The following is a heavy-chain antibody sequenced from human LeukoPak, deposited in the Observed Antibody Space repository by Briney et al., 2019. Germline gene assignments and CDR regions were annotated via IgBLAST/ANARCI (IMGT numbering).Heavy chain of an antibody. J-gene: IGHJ4*02. D-gene: IGHD1-14*01. CDR1: GFTFADYP. CDR2: INGSGDRT. CDR3: AKPARTDYADY. Sequence: GGSLRLSCTASGFTFADYPMSWFRQAPGKGLEWVSSINGSGDRTYYADSVKGRFTISRDNSKNTLYLQMNSLRAEDTAVYYCAKPARTDYADYWGQGTLVTVSS. V-gene: IGHV3-23*01.